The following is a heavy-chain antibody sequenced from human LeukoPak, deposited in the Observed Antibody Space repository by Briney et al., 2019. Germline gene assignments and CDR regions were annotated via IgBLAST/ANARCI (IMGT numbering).Heavy chain of an antibody. CDR3: AKELGGPRYYDY. Sequence: HPGGSLRLSCAASGFTFSSYAMSWVRQAPGKGLEWVSVISGGGGNTYYADSVKGRFTISRDNSKNTLYLQMNSLRAEDTAVFYCAKELGGPRYYDYWGQGTLVTVSS. CDR2: ISGGGGNT. J-gene: IGHJ4*02. V-gene: IGHV3-23*01. CDR1: GFTFSSYA. D-gene: IGHD4-23*01.